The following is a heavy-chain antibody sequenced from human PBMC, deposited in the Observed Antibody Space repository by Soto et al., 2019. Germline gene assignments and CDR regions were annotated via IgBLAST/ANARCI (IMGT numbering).Heavy chain of an antibody. D-gene: IGHD1-7*01. J-gene: IGHJ4*02. V-gene: IGHV4-4*07. CDR2: IYSSGSA. CDR3: ARGGTRSAELITD. Sequence: VRLQESGPGLVRPSDTLSLTCTVFGDSINNYYWNWIRQPAGKGLEWIGRIYSSGSANYSPSLMSRVTMSVDTAKNEVSLTVTSVTAADTAVYFCARGGTRSAELITDWGQGTLVTVSS. CDR1: GDSINNYY.